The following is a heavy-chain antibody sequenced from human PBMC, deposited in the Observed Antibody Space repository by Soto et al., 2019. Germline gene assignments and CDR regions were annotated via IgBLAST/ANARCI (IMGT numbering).Heavy chain of an antibody. J-gene: IGHJ1*01. Sequence: SETLSLTCTVSGDSISTRSNYWARIRQPPGKGLEWIGSIYYTGGTYYNPSLKSRVTLFLDTSKNQFSLNLNSVTAADTAVYYFAREGPPIRAHNPPEYFQHWGRGTPITVSS. V-gene: IGHV4-39*02. CDR1: GDSISTRSNY. CDR2: IYYTGGT. CDR3: AREGPPIRAHNPPEYFQH.